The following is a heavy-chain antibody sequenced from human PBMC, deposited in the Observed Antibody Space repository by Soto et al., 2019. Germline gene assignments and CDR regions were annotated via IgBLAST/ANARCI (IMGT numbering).Heavy chain of an antibody. Sequence: QVQLVESGGGVVQPGRSLRVSGAASGFTFSSYGMNWVRQAPGKGLEWVAIISYDGSDKYYADSVKGRFTISRDNSKNTLYLQMNSLRGEDTAVYYCAKNPESYAWGLEGYCDYWGQGTLVTVSS. D-gene: IGHD3-16*01. V-gene: IGHV3-30*18. J-gene: IGHJ4*02. CDR3: AKNPESYAWGLEGYCDY. CDR2: ISYDGSDK. CDR1: GFTFSSYG.